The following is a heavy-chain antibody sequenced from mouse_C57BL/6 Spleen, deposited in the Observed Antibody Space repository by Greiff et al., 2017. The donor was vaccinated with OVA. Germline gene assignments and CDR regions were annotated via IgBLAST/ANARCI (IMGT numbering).Heavy chain of an antibody. Sequence: EVKLMESGGGLVKPGGSLKLSCAASGFTFSSYAMSWVRQTPEKRLEWVATISDGGSYTYYPDNVTGRFTISRDNAKNNLYLQMSHLKSEDTAMYYCARDATVDYAMDYWGQGTSVTVSS. CDR2: ISDGGSYT. V-gene: IGHV5-4*01. D-gene: IGHD1-1*01. J-gene: IGHJ4*01. CDR1: GFTFSSYA. CDR3: ARDATVDYAMDY.